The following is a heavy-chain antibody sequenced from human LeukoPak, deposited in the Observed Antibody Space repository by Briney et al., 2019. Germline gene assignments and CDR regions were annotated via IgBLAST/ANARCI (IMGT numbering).Heavy chain of an antibody. V-gene: IGHV3-30*03. Sequence: GGSLRLSCAASGFPFSTYDMHWVRQAPDKGLQWVAVISSDGYRTDYPDSVKGRFTISRDNSKNTLYLQMNSLRAEDTAVYYCARAEGYSSGWYDFDYWGQGTLVTVSS. CDR1: GFPFSTYD. J-gene: IGHJ4*02. D-gene: IGHD6-19*01. CDR2: ISSDGYRT. CDR3: ARAEGYSSGWYDFDY.